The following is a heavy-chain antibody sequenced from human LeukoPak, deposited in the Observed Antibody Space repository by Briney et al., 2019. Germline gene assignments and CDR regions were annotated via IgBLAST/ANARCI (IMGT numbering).Heavy chain of an antibody. J-gene: IGHJ5*02. CDR2: IYYSGST. Sequence: PSETLSLTCTVSGGSVSSGSYYWSWIRQPPGKGLEWIGYIYYSGSTYYNPSLKSRVTISVDTSKNQFSLKLSSVTAADTAVYYCARAIATYYYDSSGLNWFDPWGQGTLVTVSS. V-gene: IGHV4-61*01. D-gene: IGHD3-22*01. CDR1: GGSVSSGSYY. CDR3: ARAIATYYYDSSGLNWFDP.